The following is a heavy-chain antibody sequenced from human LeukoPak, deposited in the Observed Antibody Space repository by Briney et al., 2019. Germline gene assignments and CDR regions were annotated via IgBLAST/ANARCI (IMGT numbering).Heavy chain of an antibody. CDR1: EYAFTSYY. Sequence: ASVKVSCKASEYAFTSYYMHWVRQAPGQGLEWMGIINPSGGSTSYAQKFQGRVTMTRDTSTSTVYMELSSLRSEDTAVYYCARTVGATLALDYWGQGTLVTVSS. D-gene: IGHD1-26*01. V-gene: IGHV1-46*01. CDR3: ARTVGATLALDY. CDR2: INPSGGST. J-gene: IGHJ4*02.